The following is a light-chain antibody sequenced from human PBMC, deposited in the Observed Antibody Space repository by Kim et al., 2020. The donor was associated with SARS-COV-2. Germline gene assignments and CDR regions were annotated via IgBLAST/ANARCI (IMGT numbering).Light chain of an antibody. CDR1: QSVLYSSNNQNY. CDR3: LQYYTTPYS. V-gene: IGKV4-1*01. J-gene: IGKJ2*03. Sequence: RATINCKSSQSVLYSSNNQNYLAWYQQKPGQPPKLLIYWASTRESRVPDRFSGSGSGTDFTLTISRLQAEDVAVYYCLQYYTTPYSFGQGTKLEI. CDR2: WAS.